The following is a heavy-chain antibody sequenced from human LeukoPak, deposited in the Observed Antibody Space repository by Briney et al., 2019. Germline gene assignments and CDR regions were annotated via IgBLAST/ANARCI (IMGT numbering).Heavy chain of an antibody. Sequence: PGGSLRLSCTASGFTFSGYSMNWIRQAPGKGLEWVSSFGTRSTSIYHAGSVKGRFAISRDNAKNSLYLQMNSLRAEDTALYYCAREVSEGFDFWGQGTLVSVSS. CDR3: AREVSEGFDF. V-gene: IGHV3-21*01. CDR1: GFTFSGYS. D-gene: IGHD3-22*01. CDR2: FGTRSTSI. J-gene: IGHJ4*02.